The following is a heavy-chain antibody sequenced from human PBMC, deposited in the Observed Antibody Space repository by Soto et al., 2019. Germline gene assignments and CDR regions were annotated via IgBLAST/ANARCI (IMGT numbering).Heavy chain of an antibody. J-gene: IGHJ4*02. CDR1: GFSISSYY. Sequence: SETLSLTCTFSGFSISSYYWSWIRQPPGKGLEWIGYIYYSGSTNYNPSLKSRVTISVDTSKNQFSLKLSSVTAADTAVYYCARSDYDSSGYYYFDYWGQGTLVTVSS. CDR3: ARSDYDSSGYYYFDY. CDR2: IYYSGST. D-gene: IGHD3-22*01. V-gene: IGHV4-59*01.